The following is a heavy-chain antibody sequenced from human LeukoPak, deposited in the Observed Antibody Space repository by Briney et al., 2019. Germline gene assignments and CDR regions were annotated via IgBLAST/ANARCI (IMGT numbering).Heavy chain of an antibody. CDR2: ISGSGGST. V-gene: IGHV3-23*01. CDR1: GFTFSSYA. Sequence: GGSLRLSCAASGFTFSSYAMSWVRQAPGKGLEWVSAISGSGGSTYYADSVKGRFTISRDNSKNTLYLQMNGLRAEDTAVYYCAKDRLTYYYDSSGYNFFDYWGQGTLVTVSS. J-gene: IGHJ4*02. D-gene: IGHD3-22*01. CDR3: AKDRLTYYYDSSGYNFFDY.